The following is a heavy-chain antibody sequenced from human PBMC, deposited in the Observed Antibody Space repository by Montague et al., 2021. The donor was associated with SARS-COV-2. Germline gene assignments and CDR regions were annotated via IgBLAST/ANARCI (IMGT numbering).Heavy chain of an antibody. CDR3: AREVRGRIVVVVAIPYYYFDY. CDR1: GGSISSSSYY. J-gene: IGHJ4*02. CDR2: INHSGST. Sequence: SETLSLTCTVSGGSISSSSYYWGWIRQPPGKGLEWIGEINHSGSTNYNPSLKSRVTISVDTSKNQFSLKLNSVTAADTAVYYCAREVRGRIVVVVAIPYYYFDYWGQGTLVTVSS. D-gene: IGHD2-21*01. V-gene: IGHV4-39*07.